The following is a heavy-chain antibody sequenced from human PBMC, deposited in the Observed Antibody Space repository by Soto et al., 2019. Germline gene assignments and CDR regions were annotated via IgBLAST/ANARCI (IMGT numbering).Heavy chain of an antibody. CDR2: ISGGGRST. J-gene: IGHJ4*02. V-gene: IGHV3-23*01. Sequence: EVQLLESGGGLVQPGGSLRLSCAASGFTFKTYALTWVRQAPGKGLEWVSTISGGGRSTFYGDSVKGRFTISRDNSRNTVSLQMNSLRVEDTARYYCAKDLWDSVGFDYWGQGTLVTVSS. CDR3: AKDLWDSVGFDY. D-gene: IGHD1-26*01. CDR1: GFTFKTYA.